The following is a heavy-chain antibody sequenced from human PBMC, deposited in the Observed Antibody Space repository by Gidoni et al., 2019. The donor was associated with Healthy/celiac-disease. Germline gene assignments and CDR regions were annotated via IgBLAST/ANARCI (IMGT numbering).Heavy chain of an antibody. D-gene: IGHD3-3*01. J-gene: IGHJ4*02. V-gene: IGHV1-3*01. Sequence: QVQLVQSGAEVKKPGASVKVTGKAAGYTFTSYAMHWVRQAPGQSLEWMGWINAGNGNTTYSQKFQGRVPITRDTSASTAYMDLSSLRSEDTALYYCARGRVFLEWSCLGYWGQGTLVTVSS. CDR2: INAGNGNT. CDR1: GYTFTSYA. CDR3: ARGRVFLEWSCLGY.